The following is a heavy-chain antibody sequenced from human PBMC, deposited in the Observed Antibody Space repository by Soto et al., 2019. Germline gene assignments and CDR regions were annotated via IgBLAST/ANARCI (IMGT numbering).Heavy chain of an antibody. J-gene: IGHJ4*02. Sequence: QVQLVQSGAEVKKPGASVKVSCKASGYTFTSYDINWVRQATGQGLEWMGWMNPNSGNTGYAQKLQGRVTMTRNTSIGTAYMELSSLRSEDTAVYYCARGVTYYDFWSGYSSYYFDYWGQGTLVTVSS. V-gene: IGHV1-8*01. CDR1: GYTFTSYD. CDR3: ARGVTYYDFWSGYSSYYFDY. CDR2: MNPNSGNT. D-gene: IGHD3-3*01.